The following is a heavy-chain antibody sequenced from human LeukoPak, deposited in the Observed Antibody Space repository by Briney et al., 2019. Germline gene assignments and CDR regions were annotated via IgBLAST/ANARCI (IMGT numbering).Heavy chain of an antibody. J-gene: IGHJ4*02. CDR1: GYTFTGYY. CDR2: INPNSGAT. CDR3: ARDERYSYGDNHYPDLGF. Sequence: GASVKVPCKASGYTFTGYYLFWVRQAPGQGLEWMGWINPNSGATKYAQKFQGRVTLTRDTSIRTTYMELSSLRSDDTAVYYCARDERYSYGDNHYPDLGFWGQGTPVTVSS. D-gene: IGHD4/OR15-4a*01. V-gene: IGHV1-2*02.